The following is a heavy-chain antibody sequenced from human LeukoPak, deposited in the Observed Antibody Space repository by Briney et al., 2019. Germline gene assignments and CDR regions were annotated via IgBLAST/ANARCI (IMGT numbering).Heavy chain of an antibody. D-gene: IGHD1-1*01. CDR1: GFPFSDYS. CDR2: IGISSGNT. Sequence: GGSLRLSCTASGFPFSDYSMNWVRQAPGKGLEWISYIGISSGNTKYADSVKGRFTISADNARNSLYLPMNSLRVEDTAEYYCARDHNYAFDNWGQGTLVSVSS. J-gene: IGHJ4*02. CDR3: ARDHNYAFDN. V-gene: IGHV3-48*04.